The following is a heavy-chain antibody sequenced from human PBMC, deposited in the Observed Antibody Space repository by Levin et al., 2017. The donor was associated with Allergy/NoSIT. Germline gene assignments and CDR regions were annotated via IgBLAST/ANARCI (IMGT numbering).Heavy chain of an antibody. J-gene: IGHJ4*02. CDR3: ARSLSGYDNFDY. CDR2: IKEDGSEK. Sequence: AGGSLRLSCAASGFTFRSFWMSWVRQAPGKGLEWVANIKEDGSEKYYVDSVKGRFTISRDNAKNSLYLQMNSLRAADTAVYYCARSLSGYDNFDYWGQGTLVTVSS. D-gene: IGHD5-12*01. CDR1: GFTFRSFW. V-gene: IGHV3-7*01.